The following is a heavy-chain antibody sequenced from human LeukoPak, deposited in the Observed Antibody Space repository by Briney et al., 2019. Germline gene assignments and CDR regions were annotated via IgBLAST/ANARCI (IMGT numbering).Heavy chain of an antibody. V-gene: IGHV3-23*01. J-gene: IGHJ4*02. CDR1: GFTVSSNY. CDR2: ISGNGGRT. D-gene: IGHD3-22*01. Sequence: GGSLRLSCAASGFTVSSNYMSWVRQAPGKGLEWVSAISGNGGRTYYADSVKGRFTTSRDNSKNTLNLQMHRLRVEDTAVYYCTRVMWHSSGYPIDYWGQGSLVTVSS. CDR3: TRVMWHSSGYPIDY.